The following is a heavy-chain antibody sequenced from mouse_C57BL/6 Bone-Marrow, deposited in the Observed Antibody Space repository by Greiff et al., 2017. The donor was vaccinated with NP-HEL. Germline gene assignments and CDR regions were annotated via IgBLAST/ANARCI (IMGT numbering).Heavy chain of an antibody. V-gene: IGHV1-15*01. CDR1: GYTFTDYE. J-gene: IGHJ4*01. D-gene: IGHD2-4*01. Sequence: QVQLQQSGAELVRPGASVTLSCKASGYTFTDYEMHWVKQTPVHGLEWIGAIDPETGGTAYNQKFKGKAILTADKSSSTAYMELRSLTSEDSAVYYCTGDYDERYAMDYWGQGTSVTVSS. CDR3: TGDYDERYAMDY. CDR2: IDPETGGT.